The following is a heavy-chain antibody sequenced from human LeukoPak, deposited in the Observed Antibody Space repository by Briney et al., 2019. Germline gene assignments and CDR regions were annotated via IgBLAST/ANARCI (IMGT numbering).Heavy chain of an antibody. D-gene: IGHD1-26*01. V-gene: IGHV3-48*01. CDR3: AREVGATIHDAFDI. Sequence: GGSLRLSCAASGFTFSSYSMNWVRQAPGKGLEWVSYISSSSTIYYADSVKGRFTISRDNAKNSLYLQMNGLRAEDTAVYYCAREVGATIHDAFDIWGQGTMVTVSS. CDR2: ISSSSTI. J-gene: IGHJ3*02. CDR1: GFTFSSYS.